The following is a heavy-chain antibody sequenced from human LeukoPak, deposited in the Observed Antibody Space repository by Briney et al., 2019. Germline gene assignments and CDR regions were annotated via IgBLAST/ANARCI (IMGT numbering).Heavy chain of an antibody. D-gene: IGHD3-9*01. CDR3: TPSLYDILTGSDY. CDR2: IRSRANSYAT. CDR1: GFTFSGSA. Sequence: GGSLRLSCAASGFTFSGSAMHWVRQASGKGLEWVGRIRSRANSYATAYAASVKGRFTISRDDSKNTAYLQMNSLKTEDTAVYYCTPSLYDILTGSDYWGQGTLVTVSS. V-gene: IGHV3-73*01. J-gene: IGHJ4*02.